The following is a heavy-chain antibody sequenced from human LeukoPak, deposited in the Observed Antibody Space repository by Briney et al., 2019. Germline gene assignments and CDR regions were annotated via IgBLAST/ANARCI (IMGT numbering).Heavy chain of an antibody. CDR2: FDPEDGET. Sequence: ASVKFSCKVSGYTLTELSMHWVRQAPGKGLEWMGGFDPEDGETIYAQKFQGRVTMTEDTSTDTAYMELSSLRSEDTAVYYCATVHWDSSGYSGYYFDYWGQGTLVTVSS. D-gene: IGHD3-22*01. CDR1: GYTLTELS. V-gene: IGHV1-24*01. J-gene: IGHJ4*02. CDR3: ATVHWDSSGYSGYYFDY.